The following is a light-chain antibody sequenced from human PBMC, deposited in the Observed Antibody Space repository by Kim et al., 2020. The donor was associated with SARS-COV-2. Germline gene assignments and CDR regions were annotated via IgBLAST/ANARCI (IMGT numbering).Light chain of an antibody. CDR1: QNIDTY. J-gene: IGKJ2*01. Sequence: DIQMAQSPSTLSASVGDRVTITCRASQNIDTYINWYQQMPGKAPKFLIYGASILQSGVPSRFSGSGSGTDFTLTISGLQPDDLATYFCQQSYITPYSFGQGTKLEI. V-gene: IGKV1-39*01. CDR3: QQSYITPYS. CDR2: GAS.